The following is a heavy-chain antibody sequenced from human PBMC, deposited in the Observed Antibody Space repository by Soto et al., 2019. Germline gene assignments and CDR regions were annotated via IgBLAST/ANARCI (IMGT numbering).Heavy chain of an antibody. D-gene: IGHD3-16*01. CDR2: IYGSGGT. V-gene: IGHV4-4*07. Sequence: QVQLQESGPGLVKASETLSLTCTVSGGSMFSYYWSWIRQPAGKGLEWIARIYGSGGTNYNPSLKSRVTMSLDTSSNKFSLRLTSVTAADTAVYYRVREGASSYGSLHFDNWGPGTLVTVSS. CDR3: VREGASSYGSLHFDN. CDR1: GGSMFSYY. J-gene: IGHJ4*02.